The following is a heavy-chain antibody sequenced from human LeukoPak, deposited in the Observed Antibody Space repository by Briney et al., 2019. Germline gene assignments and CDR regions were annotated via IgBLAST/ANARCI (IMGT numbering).Heavy chain of an antibody. CDR3: ARGAYRISWPGIDY. Sequence: GGSLRLSCAASGFTAISNLMTWVRQSPGRGLEWLSSIYSGGATYYADSVKGRFTISRDHSNNSVSLQMTNLRVEDTAIYYCARGAYRISWPGIDYWGQGTLVTVSS. D-gene: IGHD3-16*02. J-gene: IGHJ4*02. V-gene: IGHV3-53*01. CDR1: GFTAISNL. CDR2: IYSGGAT.